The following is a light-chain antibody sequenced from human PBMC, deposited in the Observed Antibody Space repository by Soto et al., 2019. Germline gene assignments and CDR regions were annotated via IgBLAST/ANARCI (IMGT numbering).Light chain of an antibody. V-gene: IGKV3-15*01. CDR3: QQYKNWPPLT. Sequence: EIVMTQSPATLAVSPGEPATLSCRASQSVSYNLAWYQQKPGQGPSLLIYGAFTRATGIAARFSANGSGTAFTITINSLQSEDFAGYYSQQYKNWPPLTFGGGTKVEIK. CDR2: GAF. J-gene: IGKJ4*01. CDR1: QSVSYN.